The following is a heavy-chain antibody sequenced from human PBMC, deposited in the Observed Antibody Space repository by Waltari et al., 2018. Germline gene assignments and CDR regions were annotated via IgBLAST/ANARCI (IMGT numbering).Heavy chain of an antibody. D-gene: IGHD7-27*01. J-gene: IGHJ4*02. CDR1: GYTFTDYY. CDR3: ASSATYWGEFFEH. V-gene: IGHV1-2*02. Sequence: VQLVQSGADVKKPGASMNVSCMTSGYTFTDYYMHWVRQAPGQGLEWRGWINPKTGGTNYAQNFRGRVTMTRDTSSSTAFLEMTSLSFGETAVYYCASSATYWGEFFEHWGQGSLITVSS. CDR2: INPKTGGT.